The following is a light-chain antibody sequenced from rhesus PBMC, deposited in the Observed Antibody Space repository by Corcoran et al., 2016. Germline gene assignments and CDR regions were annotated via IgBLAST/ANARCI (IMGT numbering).Light chain of an antibody. Sequence: DIQMTQSPSSLSASVGDRVTITRRASENVNNYLHWYQQKAGKAPTLLFYAAFTLQRGVPSRFSGTGSRTEYTFTISSLQPEDISTYCCQHSCGTPYSFGQGTKVKIK. V-gene: IGKV1-74*01. CDR2: AAF. CDR3: QHSCGTPYS. J-gene: IGKJ2*01. CDR1: ENVNNY.